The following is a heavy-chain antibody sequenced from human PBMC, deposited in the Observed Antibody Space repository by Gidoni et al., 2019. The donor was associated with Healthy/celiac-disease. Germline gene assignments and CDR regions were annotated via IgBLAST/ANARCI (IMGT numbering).Heavy chain of an antibody. V-gene: IGHV3-30*18. CDR1: GFTFSSYG. D-gene: IGHD3-3*01. CDR2: ISYDGSNK. Sequence: QVQLVESGGGVVQPGRSLRLSCAASGFTFSSYGMHWVRQAPGKGLEWVAVISYDGSNKYYADSVKGRFTISRDNSKNTLYLQMNSLRAEDTAVYYCAKGERFLEWLLEDGMDVWGQGTTVTVSS. CDR3: AKGERFLEWLLEDGMDV. J-gene: IGHJ6*02.